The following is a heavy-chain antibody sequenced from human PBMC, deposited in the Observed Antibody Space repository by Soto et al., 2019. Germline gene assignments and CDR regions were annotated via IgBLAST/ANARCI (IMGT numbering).Heavy chain of an antibody. CDR1: AFIFSTYG. Sequence: EVRLVESGGTLLQPGGSLRLSCSASAFIFSTYGMNWVRQAPEKGLEWVSYISSNGRITQYADSVSGRFIISRDNDKNSLYLQMNSLRVEDTAVYYCTRGGAARPDYWGQGTLVTVSS. CDR2: ISSNGRIT. J-gene: IGHJ4*02. CDR3: TRGGAARPDY. D-gene: IGHD6-13*01. V-gene: IGHV3-48*04.